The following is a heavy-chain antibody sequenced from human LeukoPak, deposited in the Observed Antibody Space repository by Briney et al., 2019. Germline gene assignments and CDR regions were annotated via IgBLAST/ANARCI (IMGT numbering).Heavy chain of an antibody. J-gene: IGHJ5*02. CDR2: IYYSGST. CDR1: GGSISSSSYY. Sequence: SETLSLTCTVSGGSISSSSYYWGWIRPPPGKGLEWIGSIYYSGSTYYNPSLKSRVTISVDTSKNQFSLKLSSVTAADTAVYYCARGFRTDRFDPWGQGTLVTVSS. CDR3: ARGFRTDRFDP. D-gene: IGHD1-1*01. V-gene: IGHV4-39*07.